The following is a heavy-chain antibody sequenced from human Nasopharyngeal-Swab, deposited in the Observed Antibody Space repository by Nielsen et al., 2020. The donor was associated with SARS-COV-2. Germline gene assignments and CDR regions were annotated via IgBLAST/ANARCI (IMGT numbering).Heavy chain of an antibody. CDR3: ATAPGIAVAGNWFDP. Sequence: ASAKISSKASAGTSSINAIIWLRQAPGKGLEWMGGFDPEDGETIYAPKFQGRVTMTEDTTTDTAYMELSSLGSEDTAVYYCATAPGIAVAGNWFDPWGQGTLVTVSS. CDR1: AGTSSINA. D-gene: IGHD6-19*01. J-gene: IGHJ5*02. V-gene: IGHV1-24*01. CDR2: FDPEDGET.